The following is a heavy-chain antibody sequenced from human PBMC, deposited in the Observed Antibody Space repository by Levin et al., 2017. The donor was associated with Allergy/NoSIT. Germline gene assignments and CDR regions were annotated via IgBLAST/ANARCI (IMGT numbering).Heavy chain of an antibody. V-gene: IGHV3-48*03. CDR2: INSSASTI. CDR1: GFTFSSYE. CDR3: ARVGGPLTYCGGDCYFYFGMDV. D-gene: IGHD2-21*02. J-gene: IGHJ6*02. Sequence: PSETLSLTCAASGFTFSSYEMNWVRQAPGKGLEWVSYINSSASTIYYADSVKGRFTISRDNAKNSLYLQMNSLRAEDTAVYYCARVGGPLTYCGGDCYFYFGMDVWGQGTTVTVSS.